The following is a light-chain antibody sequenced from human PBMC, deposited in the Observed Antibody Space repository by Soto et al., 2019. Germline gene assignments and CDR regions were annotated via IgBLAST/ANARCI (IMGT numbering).Light chain of an antibody. V-gene: IGKV3-15*01. CDR1: QSVSTN. CDR3: QQYNNWPPWT. Sequence: IVMTQSPATLSVSPGERATLSCRASQSVSTNLAWYQQKPGQAPRLLFYGASTRATGIPARFSGSGSGTAFTLTISSLQSEDFAVYYCQQYNNWPPWTFGQGTKVEIK. CDR2: GAS. J-gene: IGKJ1*01.